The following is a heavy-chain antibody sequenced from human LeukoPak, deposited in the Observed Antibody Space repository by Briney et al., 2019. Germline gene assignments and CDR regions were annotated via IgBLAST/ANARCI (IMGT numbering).Heavy chain of an antibody. Sequence: GGSLRLSCAASGFTFSSHGMHWVRQAPGKGLEWVAVISYDENNKYYADSVKGRFTISRDNSKNTLYLQMNSLRAEDTAVYYCAKDPRRVARNPLGDDYWGQGTLVTVSS. CDR1: GFTFSSHG. D-gene: IGHD3-16*01. CDR2: ISYDENNK. J-gene: IGHJ4*02. V-gene: IGHV3-30*18. CDR3: AKDPRRVARNPLGDDY.